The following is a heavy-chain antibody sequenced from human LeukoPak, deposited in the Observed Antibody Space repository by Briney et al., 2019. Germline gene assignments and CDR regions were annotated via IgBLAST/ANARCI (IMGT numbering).Heavy chain of an antibody. Sequence: SETLSLTCTVSAYSITNGYYWGWIRQPPGKGLEWIGSMFHNGNTYYNPSLKSRVTMSVDTSKNQFSLKLSSVTAADTAVYYCARALITGTTGNWFDPWGQGTLVTVSS. CDR2: MFHNGNT. CDR1: AYSITNGYY. J-gene: IGHJ5*02. CDR3: ARALITGTTGNWFDP. V-gene: IGHV4-38-2*02. D-gene: IGHD1-20*01.